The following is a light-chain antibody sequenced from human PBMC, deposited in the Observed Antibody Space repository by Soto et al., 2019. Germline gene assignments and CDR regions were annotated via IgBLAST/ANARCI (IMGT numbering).Light chain of an antibody. CDR3: QQRSHGPGT. J-gene: IGKJ4*02. Sequence: IVLTQSPVTLSLSPGERATLSCRASQGIXTYFAWYQQKPGQAPRVLTDNASNMATGSPARLSGSGSGTDFTLTISSLEPEDVAVYYCQQRSHGPGTFGGGTKVDIK. V-gene: IGKV3-11*01. CDR1: QGIXTY. CDR2: NAS.